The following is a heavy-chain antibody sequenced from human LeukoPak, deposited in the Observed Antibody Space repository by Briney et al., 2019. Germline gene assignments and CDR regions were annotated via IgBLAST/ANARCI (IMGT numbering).Heavy chain of an antibody. J-gene: IGHJ3*02. CDR1: GYTFTGYY. CDR2: INPNSGGT. D-gene: IGHD6-13*01. CDR3: ASGIIAAAGYAFDI. V-gene: IGHV1-2*02. Sequence: ASVKVSCKASGYTFTGYYMHWVRQAPGQGLEWMGWINPNSGGTNYAQKLQGRVTMTRDTSISTAYMELSRLRSDDTAVYYCASGIIAAAGYAFDIWGQGTMVTVSS.